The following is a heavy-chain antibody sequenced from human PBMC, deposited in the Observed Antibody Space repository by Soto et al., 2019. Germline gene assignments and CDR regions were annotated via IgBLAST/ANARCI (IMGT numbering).Heavy chain of an antibody. J-gene: IGHJ6*02. Sequence: GGSLRLSCAASGFTFSSYSMNWVRQAPGKGLEWVSSISSSSSYIYYADSVKGRFTISRDNAKNSLYLQRKNVRAADTAVYYCSRMSHGEPDNYCYRMDVWGQGTTVTVSS. V-gene: IGHV3-21*04. CDR1: GFTFSSYS. D-gene: IGHD4-17*01. CDR2: ISSSSSYI. CDR3: SRMSHGEPDNYCYRMDV.